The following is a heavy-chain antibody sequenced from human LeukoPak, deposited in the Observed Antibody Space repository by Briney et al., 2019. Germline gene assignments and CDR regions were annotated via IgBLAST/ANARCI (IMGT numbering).Heavy chain of an antibody. CDR1: GFTFSSYW. D-gene: IGHD3-3*01. CDR3: ANLDFWSGYHLYY. V-gene: IGHV3-7*01. CDR2: IKQDGSEK. Sequence: PGGSLRLSCAASGFTFSSYWMSWVRQAPGKGLEWVANIKQDGSEKYYVDSVKGRFTISRDNAKNSLYLQMNSLRAEDTAEYYCANLDFWSGYHLYYWGQGTLVTVSS. J-gene: IGHJ4*02.